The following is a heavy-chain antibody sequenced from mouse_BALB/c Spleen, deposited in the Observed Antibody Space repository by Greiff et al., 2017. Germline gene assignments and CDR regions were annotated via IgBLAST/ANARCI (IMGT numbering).Heavy chain of an antibody. V-gene: IGHV1-14*01. Sequence: VQLKESGPELVKPGASVKMSCKASGYTFTSYVMHWVKQKPGQGLEWIGYINPYNDGTKYNEKFKGKATLTSDKSSSTAYMELSSLTSEDSAVYYCAREGNYDYFDYWGQGTTLTVSS. CDR1: GYTFTSYV. D-gene: IGHD2-1*01. CDR2: INPYNDGT. CDR3: AREGNYDYFDY. J-gene: IGHJ2*01.